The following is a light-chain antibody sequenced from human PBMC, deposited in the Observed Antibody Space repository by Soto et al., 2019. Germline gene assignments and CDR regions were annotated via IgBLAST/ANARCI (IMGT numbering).Light chain of an antibody. CDR2: GAS. V-gene: IGKV3-20*01. J-gene: IGKJ5*01. CDR1: QSVTSNS. CDR3: QQYGSSLIT. Sequence: EIVLTEFPGTLSLSTGERATLSCRASQSVTSNSLAWYQQKVGRAPRVLIYGASTRATGIPARFSGSGSGTEITLTISRLEPEDFAVYYCQQYGSSLITFGQGTRLEIK.